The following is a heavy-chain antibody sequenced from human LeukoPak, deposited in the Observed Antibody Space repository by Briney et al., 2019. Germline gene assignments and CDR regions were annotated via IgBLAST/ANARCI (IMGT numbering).Heavy chain of an antibody. CDR2: IYYSGST. CDR1: GGSISSSSYY. J-gene: IGHJ4*02. V-gene: IGHV4-39*01. Sequence: PSETLSLTCTVSGGSISSSSYYWGWIRQPPGKGLEWIGSIYYSGSTYYNPSLNSRATISVDTSKNQFSLKLGSVTAADTAVYYCARAGLNGDVDYWGQGTLVTVSS. CDR3: ARAGLNGDVDY. D-gene: IGHD4-17*01.